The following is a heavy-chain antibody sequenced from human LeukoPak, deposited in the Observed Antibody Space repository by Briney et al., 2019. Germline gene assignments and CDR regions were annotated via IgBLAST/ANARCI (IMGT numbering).Heavy chain of an antibody. J-gene: IGHJ5*02. CDR3: ARDRRATVWGYNWFAP. CDR1: GFTFSNYY. D-gene: IGHD3-16*01. V-gene: IGHV3-7*01. CDR2: IKQDGSEK. Sequence: GGSLRLSCAASGFTFSNYYMSWVRQAPGKGLEWVANIKQDGSEKYYVDSVKGRFTISRDNAKNSLYLQMNSLRVEDTAVYYCARDRRATVWGYNWFAPWGQGTLVTVSS.